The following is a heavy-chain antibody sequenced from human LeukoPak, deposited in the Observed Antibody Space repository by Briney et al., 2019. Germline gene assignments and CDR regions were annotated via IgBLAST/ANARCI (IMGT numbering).Heavy chain of an antibody. CDR1: GFTFDDYP. J-gene: IGHJ3*02. V-gene: IGHV3-23*01. CDR3: AKSLLTTATGTGRAFDI. Sequence: PGGSLRLSCAASGFTFDDYPMGWVRRASGKRLEWVSGISAGADVIFYADPVKGRFTISRDNSKNTLYLQMNSLRAEDSAEYYCAKSLLTTATGTGRAFDIWGQGTMVTVSA. CDR2: ISAGADVI. D-gene: IGHD1-1*01.